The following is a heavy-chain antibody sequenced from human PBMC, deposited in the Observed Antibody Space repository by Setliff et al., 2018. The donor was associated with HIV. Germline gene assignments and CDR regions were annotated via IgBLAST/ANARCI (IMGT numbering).Heavy chain of an antibody. D-gene: IGHD1-26*01. V-gene: IGHV3-7*03. J-gene: IGHJ3*02. CDR1: GFTFSSYA. CDR3: ARDPGWGALDI. Sequence: PGGSLRLSCAASGFTFSSYAMTWVRQAPGKGLEWVAVMNQDGSTKNYVDSAKGRFTISRDNAKNSLYLQMDSLRDDDTAVYYCARDPGWGALDIWGQGTMVTVSS. CDR2: MNQDGSTK.